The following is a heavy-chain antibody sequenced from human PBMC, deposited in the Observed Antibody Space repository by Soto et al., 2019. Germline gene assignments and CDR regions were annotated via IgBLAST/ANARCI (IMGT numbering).Heavy chain of an antibody. CDR3: ARTVSGYYFDY. CDR1: GGSISSYF. CDR2: ISYSGST. D-gene: IGHD4-4*01. J-gene: IGHJ4*02. Sequence: QVQLRESGPGLVKPSETLSLTCSVSGGSISSYFWSWIRQPPGKGLEWIGYISYSGSTNYNPSLKSRVTISIDTSKNQFSLKLSSVTDADTAVFYCARTVSGYYFDYWGQGTLVTVSS. V-gene: IGHV4-59*01.